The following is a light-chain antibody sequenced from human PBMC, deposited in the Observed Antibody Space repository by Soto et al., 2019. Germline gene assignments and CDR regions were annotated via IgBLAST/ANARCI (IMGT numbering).Light chain of an antibody. Sequence: EIVLTQSPATLSLSPGERATLSCRASQSISSYLAWYQQKPGQAPRLLIYDASNRATGIPARFSGSESGTDFTLTISSLEPEDFGVYYCQQRGTFGQGTKLEIK. CDR1: QSISSY. V-gene: IGKV3-11*01. J-gene: IGKJ2*01. CDR2: DAS. CDR3: QQRGT.